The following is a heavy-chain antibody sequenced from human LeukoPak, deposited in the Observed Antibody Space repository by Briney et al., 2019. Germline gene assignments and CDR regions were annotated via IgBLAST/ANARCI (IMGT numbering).Heavy chain of an antibody. CDR3: VKLRRMGRDDPGFFDY. CDR2: ISSSSSYI. V-gene: IGHV3-21*04. J-gene: IGHJ4*02. CDR1: GFTFSSYS. D-gene: IGHD3-10*01. Sequence: GGSLRLSCAAAGFTFSSYSMNWVRQAPGKGLEWVSSISSSSSYIYYADSVKGRFTISRDNSKNTLYLQMNSLRAEDTAVYYCVKLRRMGRDDPGFFDYWGQGTLVTVSS.